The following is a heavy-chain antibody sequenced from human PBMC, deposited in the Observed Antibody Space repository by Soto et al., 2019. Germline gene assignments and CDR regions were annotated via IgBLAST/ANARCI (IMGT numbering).Heavy chain of an antibody. CDR1: GGSISSYY. V-gene: IGHV4-59*01. D-gene: IGHD5-18*01. Sequence: PSETLSLTCTVSGGSISSYYWSWIRQPPGKGLEWIGYIYYSGSTNYNPSLKSRVTISVDTSKNQFSLKLSSVTAADTAVYYCARWVYSYGSYYFDYWGQGTLVTVSS. CDR2: IYYSGST. CDR3: ARWVYSYGSYYFDY. J-gene: IGHJ4*02.